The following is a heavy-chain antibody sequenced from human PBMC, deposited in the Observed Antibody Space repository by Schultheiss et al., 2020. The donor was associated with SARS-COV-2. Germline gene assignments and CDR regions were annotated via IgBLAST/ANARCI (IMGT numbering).Heavy chain of an antibody. CDR3: ARAWDIVVVPAAICDY. CDR2: ISSSSSTI. J-gene: IGHJ4*02. Sequence: GGSLRLSCAASGFTFSSYEMNWVRQAPGKGLEWVSYISSSSSTIYYADSVKGRFTISRDNAKNSLYLQMNSLRAEDTAVYYCARAWDIVVVPAAICDYWGQGTLVTVSS. V-gene: IGHV3-48*03. D-gene: IGHD2-2*01. CDR1: GFTFSSYE.